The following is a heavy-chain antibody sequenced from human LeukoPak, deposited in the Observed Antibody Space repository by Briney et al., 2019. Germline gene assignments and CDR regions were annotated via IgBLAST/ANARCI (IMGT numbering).Heavy chain of an antibody. CDR2: INHSGST. Sequence: SETLSLTCAVYGGSFSGYYWSWIRQPPGKGLEWIGEINHSGSTNYNPSLKSRVTISVDTSKNQFSLKLSSVTAADTAVYYCARGTQWLVRDDAFDIWGQGTMVTVSS. V-gene: IGHV4-34*01. CDR1: GGSFSGYY. J-gene: IGHJ3*02. D-gene: IGHD6-19*01. CDR3: ARGTQWLVRDDAFDI.